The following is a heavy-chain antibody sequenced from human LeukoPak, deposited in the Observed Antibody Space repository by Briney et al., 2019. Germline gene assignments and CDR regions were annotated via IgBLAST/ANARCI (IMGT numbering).Heavy chain of an antibody. J-gene: IGHJ3*02. Sequence: ASVKVSCKVSGYTLTELSMHWVRQAPGKGLEWMGGFDPEDGETIYAQKSQGRVTMTEDTSTDTAYMELSSLRSEDTAVYYCATAPTAVAGTQNAFDIWGQGTMVTVSS. V-gene: IGHV1-24*01. CDR2: FDPEDGET. CDR3: ATAPTAVAGTQNAFDI. D-gene: IGHD6-19*01. CDR1: GYTLTELS.